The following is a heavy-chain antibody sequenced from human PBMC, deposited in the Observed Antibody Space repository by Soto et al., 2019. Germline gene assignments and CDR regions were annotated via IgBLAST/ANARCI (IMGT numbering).Heavy chain of an antibody. CDR1: GGSISSYY. CDR3: ARYDSAAAGTGYYYYMDV. Sequence: PSETLSLTCTVSGGSISSYYWSWIRQPPGKGLEWIGYIYYSGSTNYNPSLKSRVTISVDTSKNQFSLKLSSVTAADTAVYYCARYDSAAAGTGYYYYMDVWGKGTTVTAP. J-gene: IGHJ6*03. D-gene: IGHD6-13*01. V-gene: IGHV4-59*08. CDR2: IYYSGST.